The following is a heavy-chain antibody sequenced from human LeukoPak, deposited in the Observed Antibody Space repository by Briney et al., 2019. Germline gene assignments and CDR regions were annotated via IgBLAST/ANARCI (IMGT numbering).Heavy chain of an antibody. CDR2: IGASGGST. Sequence: GGSLRLSCATPGFTFSSYAMSWVRQAPGKGLEWVSGIGASGGSTYYADSVKGRFTISRDNSKYTLYLQMNSLRTEDTAVYYCAKAEGYDILTGLDYWGQGTLVTVSS. V-gene: IGHV3-23*01. CDR3: AKAEGYDILTGLDY. D-gene: IGHD3-9*01. J-gene: IGHJ4*02. CDR1: GFTFSSYA.